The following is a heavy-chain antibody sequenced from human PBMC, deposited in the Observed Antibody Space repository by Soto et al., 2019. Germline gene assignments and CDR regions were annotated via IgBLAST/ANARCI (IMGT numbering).Heavy chain of an antibody. J-gene: IGHJ5*02. V-gene: IGHV1-18*04. CDR1: GYTFTSYG. CDR3: ARDRRGALFQGP. Sequence: QVQLVQSGAEVKKPGASVKVSCKASGYTFTSYGISWVRQAPGQGLEWMGWISAYNGNTNYAQKLQGRVTMTTDTSTRTDYIELRILRSDDTAVYYCARDRRGALFQGPWGQGTLVTVSS. CDR2: ISAYNGNT. D-gene: IGHD3-10*01.